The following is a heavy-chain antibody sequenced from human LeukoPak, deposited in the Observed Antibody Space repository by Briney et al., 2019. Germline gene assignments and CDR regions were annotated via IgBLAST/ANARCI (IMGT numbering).Heavy chain of an antibody. CDR2: ISYDGSNK. V-gene: IGHV3-30-3*01. Sequence: GGSLRLSCVASGFTFSSYAMHWVRQAPGKGLEWVAVISYDGSNKYYADSVKGRFTISRDNSKNTLYLQMNSLRAEDTAVYYCARDTPQHYYDSSGYYGDFDHWGQGTLVTVSS. J-gene: IGHJ4*02. D-gene: IGHD3-22*01. CDR1: GFTFSSYA. CDR3: ARDTPQHYYDSSGYYGDFDH.